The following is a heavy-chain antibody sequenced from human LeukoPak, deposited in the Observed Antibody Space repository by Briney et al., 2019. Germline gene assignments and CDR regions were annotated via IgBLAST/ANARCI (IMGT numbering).Heavy chain of an antibody. J-gene: IGHJ4*02. Sequence: GGSLRLSCAASGFTFSGHEMNWVRQVPGKGLEWVSSISGSGDNTYYADSVKGRFTISRDNSKNTLFLQMNSLRAEDTAVYYCAKGLWSHFDYWGQGTLVTVSS. V-gene: IGHV3-23*01. CDR1: GFTFSGHE. CDR3: AKGLWSHFDY. CDR2: ISGSGDNT. D-gene: IGHD5-18*01.